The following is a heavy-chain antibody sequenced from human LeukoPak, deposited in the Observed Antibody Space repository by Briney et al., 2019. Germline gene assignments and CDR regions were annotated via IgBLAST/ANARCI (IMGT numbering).Heavy chain of an antibody. Sequence: PGGSLRLSCAASGFTFSNAWMNWVRQAPGKGLEWVSYISSSGSTIYYADSVKGRFTISRDNAKNSLYLQMNSLRAEDTAVYYCVRGLRLGELTDPSIDYWGQGTLVTVSS. CDR2: ISSSGSTI. J-gene: IGHJ4*02. V-gene: IGHV3-48*04. D-gene: IGHD3-16*01. CDR3: VRGLRLGELTDPSIDY. CDR1: GFTFSNAW.